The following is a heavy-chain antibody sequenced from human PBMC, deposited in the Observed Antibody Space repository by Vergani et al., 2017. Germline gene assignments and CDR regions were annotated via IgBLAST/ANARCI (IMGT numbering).Heavy chain of an antibody. CDR3: ARRAERWEALLRDDFNV. J-gene: IGHJ3*01. CDR1: GGSLSGYY. D-gene: IGHD1-26*01. Sequence: QLQLQQWGPGLLKPSETLSLTCAVYGGSLSGYYWSWIRLAPGKGLEWIGEINHSGTINYNPTLKSPFNVSIDTSRDHFSLKLRSVSAADTAVYICARRAERWEALLRDDFNVWGQGTFVTVSP. V-gene: IGHV4-34*01. CDR2: INHSGTI.